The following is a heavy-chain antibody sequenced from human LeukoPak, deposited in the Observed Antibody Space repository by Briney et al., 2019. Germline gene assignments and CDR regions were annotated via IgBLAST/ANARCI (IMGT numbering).Heavy chain of an antibody. CDR1: GYTFTGYY. Sequence: RASVKVSCKASGYTFTGYYMHWVRQAPGQGLEWMGWINPNSGGTNYAQKLQGRVTMTRDTSISTAYMELSRLRSDDTAVYYCAREGELDTAMVTYPRSYYYYMDVWGKGTTVTVSS. CDR2: INPNSGGT. V-gene: IGHV1-2*02. CDR3: AREGELDTAMVTYPRSYYYYMDV. D-gene: IGHD5-18*01. J-gene: IGHJ6*03.